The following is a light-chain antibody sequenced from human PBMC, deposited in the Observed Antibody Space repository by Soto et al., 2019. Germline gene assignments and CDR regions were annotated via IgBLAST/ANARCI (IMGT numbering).Light chain of an antibody. Sequence: EIMMTQSPATLSVSPGDRATLSCRASQSVRSNLAWYQQKPGQSPRLLIYGASTRATGVPARFSGSGSGTEFTLATSSLQSEDFAAYYCQHYNNWPAFGQGPKAEIK. CDR3: QHYNNWPA. CDR2: GAS. V-gene: IGKV3-15*01. J-gene: IGKJ1*01. CDR1: QSVRSN.